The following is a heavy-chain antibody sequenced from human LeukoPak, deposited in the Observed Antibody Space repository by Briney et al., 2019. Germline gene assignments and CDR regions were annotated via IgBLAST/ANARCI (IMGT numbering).Heavy chain of an antibody. J-gene: IGHJ5*02. CDR3: ARAREMATITAWFDP. CDR2: IIPILGIA. Sequence: SVKVSCKASGGTFSSYAISWVRQAPGQGLEWMGRIIPILGIANYAQKFQGRVTITADKSTSTAYMELSSLRSEDTAVYYCARAREMATITAWFDPWGQGTLVTVSS. V-gene: IGHV1-69*04. CDR1: GGTFSSYA. D-gene: IGHD5-24*01.